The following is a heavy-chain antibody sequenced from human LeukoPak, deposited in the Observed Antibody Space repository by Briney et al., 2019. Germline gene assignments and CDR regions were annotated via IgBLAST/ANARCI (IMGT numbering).Heavy chain of an antibody. D-gene: IGHD6-19*01. V-gene: IGHV3-7*03. Sequence: GGSLRLSCAASGFTFSIHWMTWVRQAPGKGLEWVANIKQDGSEKYYVDSVKGRFTISRDNAKNSLYLQMNSLRAEDTAVYYCARGRAVADYWGQGTLVTVSS. CDR2: IKQDGSEK. CDR1: GFTFSIHW. CDR3: ARGRAVADY. J-gene: IGHJ4*02.